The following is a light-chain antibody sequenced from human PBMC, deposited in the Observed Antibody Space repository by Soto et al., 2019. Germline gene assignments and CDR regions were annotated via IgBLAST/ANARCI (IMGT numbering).Light chain of an antibody. CDR1: QSVNIY. Sequence: EIVLTQSPATLSLSPGERATLSCRASQSVNIYLAWYQQKPGQAPRLLINNAFNRATGIPARFSGSGYGTDFTLTISSLEPEDFAVYYCQQRSNWPPEITFGQGTRLEIK. V-gene: IGKV3-11*01. CDR3: QQRSNWPPEIT. CDR2: NAF. J-gene: IGKJ5*01.